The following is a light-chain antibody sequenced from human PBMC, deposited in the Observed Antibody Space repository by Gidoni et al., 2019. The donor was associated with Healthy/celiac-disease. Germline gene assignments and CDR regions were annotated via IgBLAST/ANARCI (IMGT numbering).Light chain of an antibody. CDR2: SNN. J-gene: IGLJ2*01. CDR3: AAWDDSLNGYVV. V-gene: IGLV1-44*01. Sequence: HSVLTHPPSTSGTPGQRVTISCSGSSPNIGSNTVNWYQQLPGTAPKLLIYSNNQRPSGVPDRVSGSKSGTSASLAISGLQSEDEADYYCAAWDDSLNGYVVFGGGTKLTVL. CDR1: SPNIGSNT.